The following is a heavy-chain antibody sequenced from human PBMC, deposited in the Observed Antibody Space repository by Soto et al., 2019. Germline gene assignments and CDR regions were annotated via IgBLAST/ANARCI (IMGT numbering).Heavy chain of an antibody. J-gene: IGHJ4*02. D-gene: IGHD3-3*01. Sequence: EVQLLESGGGLVQPGGSLRLSCAASGFTFSSYAMSWVRQAPGKGLEWVSAISGSGGSTFYADSVKGRFTISRDNSKNTLYLQMNSLSAEDTAVYYCAKVRIFGVVRTSPFDYWGQGTLVTVSS. CDR2: ISGSGGST. CDR1: GFTFSSYA. CDR3: AKVRIFGVVRTSPFDY. V-gene: IGHV3-23*01.